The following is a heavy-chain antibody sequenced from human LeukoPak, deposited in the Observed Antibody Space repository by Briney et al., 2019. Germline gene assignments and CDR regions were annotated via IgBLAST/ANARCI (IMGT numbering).Heavy chain of an antibody. CDR3: ARARQIVVVPAALGY. CDR2: ISSSSSYI. CDR1: GFTVSSNY. Sequence: GGSLRLSCAASGFTVSSNYMNWVRQAPGKGLEWVSSISSSSSYIYYADSVKGRFTISRDNAKNSLYLQMNSLRAEDTAVYYCARARQIVVVPAALGYWGQGTLVTVSS. J-gene: IGHJ4*02. D-gene: IGHD2-2*01. V-gene: IGHV3-21*01.